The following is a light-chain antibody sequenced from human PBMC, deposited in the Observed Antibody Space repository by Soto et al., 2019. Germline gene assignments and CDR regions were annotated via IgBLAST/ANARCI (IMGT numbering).Light chain of an antibody. J-gene: IGKJ1*01. CDR1: QSLLHSNGYTY. V-gene: IGKV2-28*01. CDR3: MQALLTPA. CDR2: LGS. Sequence: DIVMTQSPLSLPVTPGEPASISCRSSQSLLHSNGYTYLDWYLQKPGQSPQLLIYLGSNRASGVPDRFSGSGSGTDFTLKISRVEAEDVGVYYCMQALLTPAFGQGTKVEIK.